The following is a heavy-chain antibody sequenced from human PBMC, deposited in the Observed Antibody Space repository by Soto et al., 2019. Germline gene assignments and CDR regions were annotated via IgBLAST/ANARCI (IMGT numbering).Heavy chain of an antibody. J-gene: IGHJ4*02. Sequence: ASVKVSCKASGYTFTSYAMHWVRQAPGQRLEWMGWINAGNGNTKYSQKFQGRVTITRDTSASTAYMELSSLRSEDTAVYYCARDGGSYRDFDYWGQGTLVTVS. V-gene: IGHV1-3*01. CDR1: GYTFTSYA. D-gene: IGHD1-26*01. CDR3: ARDGGSYRDFDY. CDR2: INAGNGNT.